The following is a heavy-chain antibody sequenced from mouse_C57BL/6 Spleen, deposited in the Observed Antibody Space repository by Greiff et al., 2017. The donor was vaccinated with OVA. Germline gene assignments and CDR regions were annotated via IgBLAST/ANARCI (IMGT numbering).Heavy chain of an antibody. CDR2: IRLKSDNYAT. Sequence: EVQRVESGGGLVQPGGSMKLSCVASGFTFSNYWMNWVRQSPEKGLEWVAQIRLKSDNYATHYAESVKGRFTISRDDSKSSVYLQMNNLRAEDTGIYYCTGGAFYYYAMDYWGQGTSVTVSS. CDR3: TGGAFYYYAMDY. J-gene: IGHJ4*01. CDR1: GFTFSNYW. V-gene: IGHV6-3*01.